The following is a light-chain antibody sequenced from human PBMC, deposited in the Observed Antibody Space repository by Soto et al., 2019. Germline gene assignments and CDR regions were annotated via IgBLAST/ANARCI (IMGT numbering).Light chain of an antibody. Sequence: IVMTQSPATLSVSPWERATLSCRASQSVSSYLAWYQHKPGQAPRLLISGASTGATGIPARFSGSGSGTEFTLTISSLQSEDFAVYYCQQYNNWPPVTFGQGTRLEIK. V-gene: IGKV3-15*01. CDR1: QSVSSY. J-gene: IGKJ5*01. CDR2: GAS. CDR3: QQYNNWPPVT.